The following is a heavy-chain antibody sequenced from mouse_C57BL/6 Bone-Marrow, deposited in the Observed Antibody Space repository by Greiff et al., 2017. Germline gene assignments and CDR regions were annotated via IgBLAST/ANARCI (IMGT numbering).Heavy chain of an antibody. CDR2: IKPGSGGT. CDR3: ARGGRVAY. CDR1: GYAFTNYL. J-gene: IGHJ3*01. Sequence: VQLQQSGAELVRPGTSVKVSCKASGYAFTNYLIEWVKQRPGEGLEWIGVIKPGSGGTNYNEKFKGKATLTAGKSSSTAYMQLSSLTSEDSAVYFCARGGRVAYWGQGTLVTVSA. V-gene: IGHV1-54*01.